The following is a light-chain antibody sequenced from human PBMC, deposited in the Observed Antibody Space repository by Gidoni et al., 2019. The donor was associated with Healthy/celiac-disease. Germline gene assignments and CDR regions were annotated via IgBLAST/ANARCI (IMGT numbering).Light chain of an antibody. J-gene: IGLJ1*01. CDR2: RNN. CDR1: SNNVGNQG. V-gene: IGLV10-54*01. Sequence: QAGLTQPPSVSKGSRQTATLTCTGNSNNVGNQGAAWLQQHQGHPPKLLSYRNNNRPSGISERLSASRSGNTASLTITGLQPEDEADYYCSAWDSSLSAYVFGTGTKVTVL. CDR3: SAWDSSLSAYV.